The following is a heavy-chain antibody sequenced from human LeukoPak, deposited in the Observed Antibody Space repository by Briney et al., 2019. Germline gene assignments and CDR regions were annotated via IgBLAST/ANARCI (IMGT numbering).Heavy chain of an antibody. CDR2: ISSSSSTI. CDR1: GFTFSSYG. D-gene: IGHD3-22*01. Sequence: GGSLRLSCAASGFTFSSYGMNWVRQAPGKGLEWVSYISSSSSTIYYADSVKGRFTISRDNAKNSLYLQMNSLRAEDTAVYYCAGPAGSGYRDYWGQGTLVTVSS. V-gene: IGHV3-48*01. CDR3: AGPAGSGYRDY. J-gene: IGHJ4*02.